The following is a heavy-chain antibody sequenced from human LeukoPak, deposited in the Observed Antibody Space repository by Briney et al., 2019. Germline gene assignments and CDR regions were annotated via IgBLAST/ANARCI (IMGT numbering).Heavy chain of an antibody. CDR1: GFTFSSYG. Sequence: GGSLRLSCAASGFTFSSYGMSWVRQAPGKGLEWVSTISDSGGSTYYADSVKGRFTISRDNSKNTLYLQMNSLRAEDTAVYYCAIRHGSGSYSGYWGQGTLVTVSS. J-gene: IGHJ4*02. CDR2: ISDSGGST. CDR3: AIRHGSGSYSGY. D-gene: IGHD3-10*01. V-gene: IGHV3-23*01.